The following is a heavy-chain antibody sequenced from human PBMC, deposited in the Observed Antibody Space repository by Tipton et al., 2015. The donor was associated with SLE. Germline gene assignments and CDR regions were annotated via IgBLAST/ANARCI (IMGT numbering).Heavy chain of an antibody. CDR2: IYYSGST. J-gene: IGHJ4*02. CDR3: ARDSDDSSGPFIDY. V-gene: IGHV4-61*01. CDR1: GGSVSSGSYY. D-gene: IGHD3-22*01. Sequence: LRLSCTVSGGSVSSGSYYWSWIRQPPGKGLEWIGYIYYSGSTNYNPSLKSRVTISVDTSKNQFSLKLSSVTAADTAVYYCARDSDDSSGPFIDYWGQGTLVTVSS.